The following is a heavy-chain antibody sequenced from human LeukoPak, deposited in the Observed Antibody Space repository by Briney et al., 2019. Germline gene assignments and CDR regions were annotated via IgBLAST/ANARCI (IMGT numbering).Heavy chain of an antibody. CDR2: ISSSSSYI. CDR3: ARGDGYNFFDY. Sequence: GGSLRLSCAASAFTFSTYSMNWVRQAPGKGLEWVSSISSSSSYIFYADSVKGRFTISRDNAKNSLYLQMNSLRAEDTAVYYCARGDGYNFFDYWGQGTLVTVSS. CDR1: AFTFSTYS. D-gene: IGHD5-24*01. V-gene: IGHV3-21*04. J-gene: IGHJ4*02.